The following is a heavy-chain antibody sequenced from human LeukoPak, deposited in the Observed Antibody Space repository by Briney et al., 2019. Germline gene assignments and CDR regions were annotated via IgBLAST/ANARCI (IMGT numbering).Heavy chain of an antibody. CDR3: ARADYYDSSGYYLDY. V-gene: IGHV4-38-2*02. D-gene: IGHD3-22*01. CDR1: GYSISSGYY. Sequence: PSETLSLTCTVSGYSISSGYYWGWIRQPPGKGLAWIGSIYHSGSTYYSPSLKSRVTISVDTSKNQFSLKLSSVTAADTAVYYCARADYYDSSGYYLDYWGQGTLVTVSS. CDR2: IYHSGST. J-gene: IGHJ4*02.